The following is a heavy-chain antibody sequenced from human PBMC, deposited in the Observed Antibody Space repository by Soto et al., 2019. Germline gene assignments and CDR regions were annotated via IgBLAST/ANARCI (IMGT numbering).Heavy chain of an antibody. V-gene: IGHV4-59*01. CDR2: IYYSGST. J-gene: IGHJ4*02. CDR1: GGSISSYY. CDR3: ARDLPARGAYDSSGYFDY. D-gene: IGHD3-22*01. Sequence: LSLTCTVSGGSISSYYWSWIRQPPGKGLEWIGYIYYSGSTNYNPSLKSRVTISVDTSKNQFSLKLSSVTAADTAVYYCARDLPARGAYDSSGYFDYWGQGTLVTVSS.